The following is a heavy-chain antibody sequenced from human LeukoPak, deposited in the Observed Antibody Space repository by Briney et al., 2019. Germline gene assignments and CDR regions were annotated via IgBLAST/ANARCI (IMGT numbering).Heavy chain of an antibody. D-gene: IGHD3-3*01. V-gene: IGHV4-59*01. Sequence: SETLSLTCTVSGGSISSYYWSWFRQPPGKGLEWIGYIYYSGSTNYNPSLKSRVTISVDTSKNQFSLKLSSVTAADTAVYYCARVSPPDYDFWSGYYTGSWFDPWGQGTLVTVSS. CDR1: GGSISSYY. J-gene: IGHJ5*02. CDR3: ARVSPPDYDFWSGYYTGSWFDP. CDR2: IYYSGST.